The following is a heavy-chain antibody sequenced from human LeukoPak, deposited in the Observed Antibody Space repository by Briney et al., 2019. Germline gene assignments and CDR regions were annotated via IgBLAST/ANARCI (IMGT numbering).Heavy chain of an antibody. D-gene: IGHD3-10*01. CDR1: GYTFTSYS. J-gene: IGHJ6*02. CDR2: INPNSGGT. V-gene: IGHV1-2*06. Sequence: GASVKVSCKASGYTFTSYSMHWVRQAPGQGLEWMGRINPNSGGTTYAQNFQGRVTMTRDTSISTAYMELSRLRSDDTAVYYCAREEFGELSPYYYGMDVWGQGTTVTVSS. CDR3: AREEFGELSPYYYGMDV.